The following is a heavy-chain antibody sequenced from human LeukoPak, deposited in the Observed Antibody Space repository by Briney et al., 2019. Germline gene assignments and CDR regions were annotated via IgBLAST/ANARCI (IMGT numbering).Heavy chain of an antibody. CDR2: ISGSGGST. V-gene: IGHV3-23*01. J-gene: IGHJ6*02. CDR1: GFTFSSYA. Sequence: GASLRLSCAASGFTFSSYAMSWVRQAPGKGLEWVSAISGSGGSTYYADSMKGRFTISGDNSKNTLYLQMNSLRAEDTAVYYCANQKSYYYYGMDVWGQGTTVTVSS. CDR3: ANQKSYYYYGMDV.